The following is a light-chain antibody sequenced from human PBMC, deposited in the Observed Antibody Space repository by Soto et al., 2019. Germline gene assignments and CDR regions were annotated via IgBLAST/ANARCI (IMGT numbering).Light chain of an antibody. Sequence: QSALTQPPSASGSPGQSVTISCTGTSSDVGAYNYVSWYQHHPGKAPKLVIYDVSKRPSGVPDRFSGSKSGNTASLTVSGLQAEDEADYFRLSYTRSTIYVLGTGTKLTVL. J-gene: IGLJ1*01. CDR1: SSDVGAYNY. CDR3: LSYTRSTIYV. CDR2: DVS. V-gene: IGLV2-8*01.